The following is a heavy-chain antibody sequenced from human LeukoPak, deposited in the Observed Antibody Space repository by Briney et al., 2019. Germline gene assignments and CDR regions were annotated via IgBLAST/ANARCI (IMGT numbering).Heavy chain of an antibody. CDR2: INAGNGNT. CDR3: ARVLLSCSGGSCYSGEYFQH. D-gene: IGHD2-15*01. J-gene: IGHJ1*01. V-gene: IGHV1-3*01. Sequence: GASVKVSCKASGYTFTSYAMHWVRQAPGQRLEWMGWINAGNGNTKYSQKFQGRVTITRDTSASTAYMELSSPRSEDTAVYYCARVLLSCSGGSCYSGEYFQHWGQGTLVTVSS. CDR1: GYTFTSYA.